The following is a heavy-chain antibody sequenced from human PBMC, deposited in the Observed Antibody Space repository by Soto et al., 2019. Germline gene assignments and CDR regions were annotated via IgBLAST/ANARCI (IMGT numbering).Heavy chain of an antibody. CDR3: ANTGSRYYYYGMDV. J-gene: IGHJ6*02. Sequence: SETLSLTCTVSGGSISSSSYYWGWIRQPPGRGLEWIGSIYYSGSTYYNPSLKSRVTISVDTSKNQFSLKLSSVTAADTAVYYCANTGSRYYYYGMDVWGQGTTVTVSS. CDR1: GGSISSSSYY. V-gene: IGHV4-39*01. CDR2: IYYSGST.